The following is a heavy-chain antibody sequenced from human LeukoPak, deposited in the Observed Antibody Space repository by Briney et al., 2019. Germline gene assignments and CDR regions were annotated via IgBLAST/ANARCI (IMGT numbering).Heavy chain of an antibody. CDR2: INPNSGGT. CDR3: ARVPRRYYDSSGYYYTYYFDY. Sequence: GASVKVSCKASGYTFTGYYMHWVRQAPGQGLEWMGWINPNSGGTNYAQKFQGRVTMTRDTSISTAYMELSRLRSDDTAVHYCARVPRRYYDSSGYYYTYYFDYWGQGTLVTVSS. J-gene: IGHJ4*02. CDR1: GYTFTGYY. V-gene: IGHV1-2*02. D-gene: IGHD3-22*01.